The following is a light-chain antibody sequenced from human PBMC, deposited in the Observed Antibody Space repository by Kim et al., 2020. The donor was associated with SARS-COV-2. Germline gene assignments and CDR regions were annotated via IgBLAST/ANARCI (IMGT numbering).Light chain of an antibody. CDR1: QSVNRD. CDR3: QQYKNWPLT. J-gene: IGKJ4*01. V-gene: IGKV3-15*01. Sequence: VSPGERATLSCRASQSVNRDLAWYQKKPGQAKRLLIYDASTRATGIPARFSGSESGTEFTLTISSLQSEDFAIYYCQQYKNWPLTFGGGTKVDIK. CDR2: DAS.